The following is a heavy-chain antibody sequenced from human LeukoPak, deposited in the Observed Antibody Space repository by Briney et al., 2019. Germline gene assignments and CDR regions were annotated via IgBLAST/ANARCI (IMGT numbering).Heavy chain of an antibody. Sequence: GGSLRLSCAASGFTFSSYGMHWVRQAPGKGLEWVAVIWYDGSNKYYADSVKGRFTISSDNSKNTLYLQMNSLRAEDTAVYYCARGAAAGTYNWFDPWGQGTLVTVSS. CDR1: GFTFSSYG. CDR3: ARGAAAGTYNWFDP. D-gene: IGHD6-13*01. J-gene: IGHJ5*02. V-gene: IGHV3-33*01. CDR2: IWYDGSNK.